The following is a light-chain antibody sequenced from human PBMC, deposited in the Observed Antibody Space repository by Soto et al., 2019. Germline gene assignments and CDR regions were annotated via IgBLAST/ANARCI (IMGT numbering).Light chain of an antibody. J-gene: IGKJ1*01. CDR1: QSVSSN. CDR2: GAS. Sequence: EIVMTQSPATLSVSPGERATLSCRASQSVSSNLAWYQQKPGQAPRLVIYGASTRAIGTPARFSGSGSGTEFTLTISSLQSEDFAVYYCQQYNNWPPWTFGQGTKVEIK. CDR3: QQYNNWPPWT. V-gene: IGKV3-15*01.